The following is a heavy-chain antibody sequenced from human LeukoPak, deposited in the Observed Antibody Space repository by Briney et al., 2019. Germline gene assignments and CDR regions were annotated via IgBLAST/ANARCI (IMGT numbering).Heavy chain of an antibody. Sequence: GGSLRLSCTASEFTFSTYTMNWVRQAPGRGLEWLSYITYSSSTIKYADSVKGRFTISRDNAKNSLYLQMNSLRAEDTAVYYCAKGRAVIADFDYWGQGTLVTVSS. D-gene: IGHD6-13*01. CDR1: EFTFSTYT. V-gene: IGHV3-48*04. CDR3: AKGRAVIADFDY. CDR2: ITYSSSTI. J-gene: IGHJ4*02.